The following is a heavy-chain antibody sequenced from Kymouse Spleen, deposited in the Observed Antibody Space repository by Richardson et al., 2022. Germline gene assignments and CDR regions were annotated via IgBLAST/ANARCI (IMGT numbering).Heavy chain of an antibody. J-gene: IGHJ6*02. Sequence: QVQLVESGGGVVQPGRSLRLSCAASGFTFSSYGMHWVRQAPGKGLEWVAVIWYDGSNKYYADSVKGRFTISRDNSKNTLYLQMNSLRAEDTAVYYCARGYYYGSGSYYKYYYYYGMDVWGQGTTVTVSS. CDR2: IWYDGSNK. V-gene: IGHV3-33*01. D-gene: IGHD3-10*01. CDR1: GFTFSSYG. CDR3: ARGYYYGSGSYYKYYYYYGMDV.